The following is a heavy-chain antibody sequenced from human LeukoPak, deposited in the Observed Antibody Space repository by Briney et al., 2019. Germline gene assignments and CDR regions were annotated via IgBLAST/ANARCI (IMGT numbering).Heavy chain of an antibody. J-gene: IGHJ2*01. CDR2: ISGTSSYM. Sequence: PGGSLRLSCAASGFTFSSYSMNWVRQAPGKGLEWVSSISGTSSYMYYADSVKGRFTISRDNAKNSLYLQMNSLRVEDTAVYYCARGGGVAARPIWYFDLWGRGTLVTVSS. D-gene: IGHD6-6*01. CDR3: ARGGGVAARPIWYFDL. V-gene: IGHV3-21*01. CDR1: GFTFSSYS.